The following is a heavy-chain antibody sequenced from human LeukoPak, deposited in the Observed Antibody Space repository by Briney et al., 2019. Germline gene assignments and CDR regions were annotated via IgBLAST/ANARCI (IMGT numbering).Heavy chain of an antibody. V-gene: IGHV3-23*01. Sequence: PGGSLRLSCAASGFTFRNYVMSWVRQPPGKGLEWVSAITGDGGGTNHADSVKGRFTISRDNSKNTLYLQMNSLRAEDTAVYYCAKEASSGNFVTIDCWGQGALVTVSS. CDR1: GFTFRNYV. D-gene: IGHD1-26*01. CDR3: AKEASSGNFVTIDC. J-gene: IGHJ4*02. CDR2: ITGDGGGT.